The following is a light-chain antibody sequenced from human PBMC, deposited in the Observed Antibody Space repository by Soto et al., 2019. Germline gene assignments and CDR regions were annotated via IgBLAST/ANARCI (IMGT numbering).Light chain of an antibody. CDR1: SSDIGVYNY. V-gene: IGLV2-14*01. CDR2: EVN. Sequence: QSALTQPASVSGSPGQSITFSCTGTSSDIGVYNYVSWYQQHPGKAPKLMIYEVNNRPSGVSNRFSGSKSGNTASLTVSGLQTEDEADYYCSAYAGSNNFVFGSGTKVTVL. J-gene: IGLJ1*01. CDR3: SAYAGSNNFV.